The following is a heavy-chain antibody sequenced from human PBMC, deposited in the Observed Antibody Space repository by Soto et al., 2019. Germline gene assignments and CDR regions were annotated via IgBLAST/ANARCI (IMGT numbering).Heavy chain of an antibody. CDR3: ARVISGYYRFDY. CDR2: INPSGGST. J-gene: IGHJ4*02. V-gene: IGHV1-46*01. D-gene: IGHD3-3*01. Sequence: ASVTVSCQASGYTFTSYYMHWVRQAPGQGLEWMGIINPSGGSTSYAQKFQGRVTMTRDTSTSTVYMELSSLRSEDTAVYYCARVISGYYRFDYWGQGTLVTVSS. CDR1: GYTFTSYY.